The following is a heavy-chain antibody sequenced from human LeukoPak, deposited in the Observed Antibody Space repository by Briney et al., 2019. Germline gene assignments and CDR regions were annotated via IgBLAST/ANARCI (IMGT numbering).Heavy chain of an antibody. CDR3: ARLIVVVPAAWNFDY. CDR2: IYYSGST. D-gene: IGHD2-2*01. J-gene: IGHJ4*02. Sequence: SETLSLTCTVSSGSISSSSYYWGWIRQPPGKGLEWIGSIYYSGSTYYNPSLKSRVTISVDTSKNQFSLKLSSVTAADTAVYYCARLIVVVPAAWNFDYWGQGTLVTVSS. V-gene: IGHV4-39*01. CDR1: SGSISSSSYY.